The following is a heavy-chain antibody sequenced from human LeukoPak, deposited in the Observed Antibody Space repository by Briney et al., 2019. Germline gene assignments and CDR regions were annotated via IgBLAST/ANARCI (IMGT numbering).Heavy chain of an antibody. V-gene: IGHV1-2*06. Sequence: ASVKVSCTASGYTFTGYHMHWVRQAPGQGLEWMGRINPNSGGTNYAQRFQGRVTMTRDTSISTVYMELSRLRSDDTAVYYCARVGYYESSGYYEYWGQGTLVTVSS. J-gene: IGHJ4*02. CDR2: INPNSGGT. CDR1: GYTFTGYH. D-gene: IGHD3-22*01. CDR3: ARVGYYESSGYYEY.